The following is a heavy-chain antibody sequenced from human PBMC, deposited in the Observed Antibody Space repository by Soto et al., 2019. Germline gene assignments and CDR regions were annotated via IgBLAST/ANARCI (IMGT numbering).Heavy chain of an antibody. Sequence: QVQLVESGGGVVQPGRSLRLSCAASGFTFSSYTMHWVRQAPGKGLEWVALISYDGSNKYYADSVKGRFTISRDNSKNTLYLQVNSLRPDDTAVHYCARAISGTFYGMDVWGRGTTVTVSS. CDR1: GFTFSSYT. J-gene: IGHJ6*02. V-gene: IGHV3-30-3*01. CDR2: ISYDGSNK. D-gene: IGHD1-1*01. CDR3: ARAISGTFYGMDV.